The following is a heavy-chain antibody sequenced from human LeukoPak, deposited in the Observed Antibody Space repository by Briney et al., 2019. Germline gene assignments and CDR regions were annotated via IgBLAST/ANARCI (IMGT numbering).Heavy chain of an antibody. CDR2: IYYSGST. D-gene: IGHD3-10*01. V-gene: IGHV4-59*01. CDR3: ARAWSYYPNYYFDY. Sequence: SETLSLTCAVSGGSISSYYWSWIRQPPGKGLEWIGYIYYSGSTNYNPSLKSRVTISVDTSKNQFSLKLSSVTAADTAVYYCARAWSYYPNYYFDYWGQGTLVTVPS. CDR1: GGSISSYY. J-gene: IGHJ4*02.